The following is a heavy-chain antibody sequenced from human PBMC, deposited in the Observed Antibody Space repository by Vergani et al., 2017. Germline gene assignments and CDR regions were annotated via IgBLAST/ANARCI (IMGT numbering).Heavy chain of an antibody. D-gene: IGHD3-10*01. Sequence: EVQLVESGGVVVQPGGSLRLSCAASGFTFDDYTMHWVRQAPGKGLEWVSLISWDGGSTYYADSVKGRFTISRDNSKNSLYLQMNSLRTEDTALYYCAKDIGVTMVRGVIRYYYYGMDFWGQGTTVTVSS. CDR1: GFTFDDYT. V-gene: IGHV3-43*01. J-gene: IGHJ6*02. CDR3: AKDIGVTMVRGVIRYYYYGMDF. CDR2: ISWDGGST.